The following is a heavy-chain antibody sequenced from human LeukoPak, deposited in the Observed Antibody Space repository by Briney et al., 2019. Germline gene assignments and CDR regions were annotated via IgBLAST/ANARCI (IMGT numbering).Heavy chain of an antibody. D-gene: IGHD4-17*01. V-gene: IGHV3-21*01. CDR3: TRGSYGDYEY. CDR1: GFTFSSYT. CDR2: IDPSSTYI. Sequence: GGSLRLSCAASGFTFSSYTMNWVRQVPGKGLEWVSSIDPSSTYIYYADSVKGRFTISRDNAQNSLYLQMNSLRAEDTAVYYCTRGSYGDYEYWGQGTLVTVSS. J-gene: IGHJ4*02.